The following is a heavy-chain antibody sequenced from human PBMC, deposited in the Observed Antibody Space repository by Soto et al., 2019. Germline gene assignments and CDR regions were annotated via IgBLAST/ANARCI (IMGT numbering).Heavy chain of an antibody. V-gene: IGHV5-51*01. CDR3: ARHSGVAEDGTD. CDR2: IYPGDSDT. D-gene: IGHD6-13*01. CDR1: GYGFTTNW. Sequence: GESLKISCKGSGYGFTTNWIGWVRQMPGKGLEWMGVIYPGDSDTRYSPSFQGQVAISADKSINTAYLQWSSLKASDTAMYYCARHSGVAEDGTDWGQGTLVTAPQ. J-gene: IGHJ1*01.